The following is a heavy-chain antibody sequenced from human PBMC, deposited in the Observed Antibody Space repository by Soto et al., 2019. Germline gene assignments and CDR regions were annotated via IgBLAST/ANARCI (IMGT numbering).Heavy chain of an antibody. J-gene: IGHJ4*02. D-gene: IGHD3-22*01. CDR1: GYTFTSYY. Sequence: ASVKVSCKASGYTFTSYYMHWVRQAPGQGLEWMGIINPSGGSTSYAQKFQGRVTMTRDTSTSTVYMEVSSLRSEDTAVYYCARAAYYYESSGYYPGDYWGQGTLVTVSS. CDR2: INPSGGST. CDR3: ARAAYYYESSGYYPGDY. V-gene: IGHV1-46*01.